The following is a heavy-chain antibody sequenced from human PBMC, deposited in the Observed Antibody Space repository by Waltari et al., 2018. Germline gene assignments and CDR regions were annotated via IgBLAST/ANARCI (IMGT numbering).Heavy chain of an antibody. D-gene: IGHD1-26*01. CDR1: GGSISSHY. CDR3: ASRSSGSYWPI. V-gene: IGHV4-59*11. CDR2: IYYSGST. J-gene: IGHJ4*02. Sequence: QVQLQESGPGLVKPSETVSLTCTVSGGSISSHYWSWIRQPPGKGLEWIGYIYYSGSTNYNPSLKSRVTISVDTSKNQFSLKLSSVTAADTAVYYCASRSSGSYWPIWGQGTLVTVSS.